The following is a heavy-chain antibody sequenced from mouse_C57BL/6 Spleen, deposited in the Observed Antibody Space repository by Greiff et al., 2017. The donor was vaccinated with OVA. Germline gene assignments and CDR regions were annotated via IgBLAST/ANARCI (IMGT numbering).Heavy chain of an antibody. CDR2: INPNNGGT. Sequence: EVQLQQSGPELVKPGASVKISCKASGYTFTDYYMNWVKQSHGKSLEWIGDINPNNGGTSYNQKFKGKATLTVDKSSSTAYMELRSLTSEDSAVYYCAPYDSGLYAMDYWGQGTSVTVSS. V-gene: IGHV1-26*01. J-gene: IGHJ4*01. D-gene: IGHD2-4*01. CDR3: APYDSGLYAMDY. CDR1: GYTFTDYY.